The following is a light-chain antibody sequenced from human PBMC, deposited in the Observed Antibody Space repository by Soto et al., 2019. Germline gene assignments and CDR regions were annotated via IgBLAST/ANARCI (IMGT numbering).Light chain of an antibody. CDR3: NSYTSGYYV. CDR2: DVS. CDR1: SSDVGGYNS. Sequence: SALTPPASVSGSPGQSITISCTGTSSDVGGYNSVSWYQLHPGKAPKLMIYDVSNRPSGVSNRFSGSKSGNTASLTISGLQAEDEADYYCNSYTSGYYVFGTGTKVTVL. V-gene: IGLV2-14*03. J-gene: IGLJ1*01.